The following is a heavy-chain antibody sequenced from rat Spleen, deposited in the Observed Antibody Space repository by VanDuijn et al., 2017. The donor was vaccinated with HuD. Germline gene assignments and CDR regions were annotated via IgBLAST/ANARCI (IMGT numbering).Heavy chain of an antibody. CDR2: IWSNGDT. Sequence: QVQLKESGPGLVQPSQTLSLTCTVSGFSLTHYHVHWVRQPPGKGLEWMGVIWSNGDTAYNSAIKSRLSISRDTSKSQVFLKMNSLQTEDTAMYFCARRFGDGYSYYFDYWGQGVMVTVSS. CDR1: GFSLTHYH. D-gene: IGHD1-12*03. CDR3: ARRFGDGYSYYFDY. J-gene: IGHJ2*01. V-gene: IGHV2-32*01.